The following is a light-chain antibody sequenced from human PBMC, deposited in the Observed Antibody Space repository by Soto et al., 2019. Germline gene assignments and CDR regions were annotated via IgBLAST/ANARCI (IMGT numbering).Light chain of an antibody. V-gene: IGKV3-15*01. CDR3: QQYNIWPPLT. Sequence: EVVMTQSPATLSVSPGERATLSCRASQFVSTNLAWYQQKPGQAPRLLIYSASTRATGIPARFSGSGSGTEFTLTISSLQSEDFAVYYCQQYNIWPPLTFGGGTKVEIK. CDR1: QFVSTN. J-gene: IGKJ4*01. CDR2: SAS.